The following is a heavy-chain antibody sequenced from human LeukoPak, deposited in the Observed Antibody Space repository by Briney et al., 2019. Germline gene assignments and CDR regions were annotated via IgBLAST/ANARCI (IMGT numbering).Heavy chain of an antibody. CDR3: ARSPLDTSMTIYFDK. J-gene: IGHJ4*02. CDR1: GFTFSSYG. V-gene: IGHV3-30*02. Sequence: GGSLGLSCAASGFTFSSYGMHWVRQAPGKGLEWVAFIRYDGSNKYYADSVKGRFTISRDNSKNTLYLQMNSLRAEDTAIYYCARSPLDTSMTIYFDKWGLGTLVTVSS. D-gene: IGHD3-22*01. CDR2: IRYDGSNK.